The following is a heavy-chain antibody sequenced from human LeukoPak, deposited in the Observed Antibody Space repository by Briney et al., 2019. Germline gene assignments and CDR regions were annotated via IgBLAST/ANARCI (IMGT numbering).Heavy chain of an antibody. CDR1: GFTFSNYW. J-gene: IGHJ3*02. CDR2: INSVGSTT. CDR3: ARGDDSSGYYLSHAFDI. Sequence: GGSLRLSCAASGFTFSNYWMHWVRQAPGKVLVWVSRINSVGSTTSYADSVKGRFTISRDNAKNTLYLQMNSLRAEDTAVYYCARGDDSSGYYLSHAFDIWGQGTMVTVSS. V-gene: IGHV3-74*01. D-gene: IGHD3-22*01.